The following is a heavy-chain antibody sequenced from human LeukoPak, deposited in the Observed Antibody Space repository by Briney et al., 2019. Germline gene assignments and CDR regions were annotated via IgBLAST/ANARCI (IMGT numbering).Heavy chain of an antibody. CDR2: ISGSGGST. V-gene: IGHV3-23*01. Sequence: PGGTLRLSCAASGFTFRSYVMSWVRQAPGKGLKWVSAISGSGGSTYYADSVRGRFTISRDNAKNSLYLRMNSLRAEDTAVYYCAREGSSGYYHDAFDIWGQGTMVTVSS. CDR3: AREGSSGYYHDAFDI. CDR1: GFTFRSYV. D-gene: IGHD3-22*01. J-gene: IGHJ3*02.